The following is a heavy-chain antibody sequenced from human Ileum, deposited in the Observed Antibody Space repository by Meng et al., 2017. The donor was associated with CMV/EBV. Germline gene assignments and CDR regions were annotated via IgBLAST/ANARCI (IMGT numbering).Heavy chain of an antibody. CDR2: IYSSGST. D-gene: IGHD6-19*01. CDR1: GDSISSNF. Sequence: VQLQESGSGLVKPSATLPLTCPVSGDSISSNFGSWIRQPAGKGLEWIGRIYSSGSTFYNPSLNSRVTMSVDTSKNQFSLSLASVTAADTAIYFCARGESVGIAVTGTFDYWGQGILVTVSS. J-gene: IGHJ4*02. V-gene: IGHV4-4*07. CDR3: ARGESVGIAVTGTFDY.